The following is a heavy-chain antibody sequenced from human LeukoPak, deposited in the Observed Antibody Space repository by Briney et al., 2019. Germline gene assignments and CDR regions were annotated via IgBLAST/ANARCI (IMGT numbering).Heavy chain of an antibody. CDR3: ARGRKSWSTNYYSYFMDV. Sequence: SETLSLTCAVYGGSFSGYYWSWIRQPPGKGLEWIGEINHSGSTNYNPSLKSRVTISLDTSKSQFSLKLSSVTAADTAVYFCARGRKSWSTNYYSYFMDVWGKGTPVTVSS. CDR1: GGSFSGYY. J-gene: IGHJ6*03. CDR2: INHSGST. D-gene: IGHD2-8*02. V-gene: IGHV4-34*01.